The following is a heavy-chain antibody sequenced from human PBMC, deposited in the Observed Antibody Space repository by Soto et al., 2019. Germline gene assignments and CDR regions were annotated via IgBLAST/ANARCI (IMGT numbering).Heavy chain of an antibody. CDR3: ARDRLFVVVTPKRYYYYGMDV. Sequence: GASVKVSCKASGYTFTSYGISWVRQAPGQGLEWMGWINPSGGSTSYAQKFQGRVTMTRDTSTSTVYMELSSLRSEDTAVYYCARDRLFVVVTPKRYYYYGMDVWGQGTTVTVSS. D-gene: IGHD2-21*02. J-gene: IGHJ6*02. CDR2: INPSGGST. V-gene: IGHV1-46*01. CDR1: GYTFTSYG.